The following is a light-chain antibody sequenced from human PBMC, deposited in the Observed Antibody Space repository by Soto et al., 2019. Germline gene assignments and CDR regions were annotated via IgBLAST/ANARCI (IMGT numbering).Light chain of an antibody. V-gene: IGLV1-44*01. CDR2: SNN. J-gene: IGLJ1*01. Sequence: QSVLTQPPSASGTPGQTVTISCSGSSSNIGSNTVNWYQQLPGTAPKLLIYSNNQRPSGVPDRFSGSKSGTSASLAISGFLAEDEADYYCAAWDDSLNGYVFGTGTKVTVL. CDR1: SSNIGSNT. CDR3: AAWDDSLNGYV.